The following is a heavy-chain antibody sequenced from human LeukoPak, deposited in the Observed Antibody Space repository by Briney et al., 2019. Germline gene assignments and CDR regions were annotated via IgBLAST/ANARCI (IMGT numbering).Heavy chain of an antibody. CDR2: ITGSGGTT. Sequence: PGGSLRPSCAASGFTFSSYGMSWVRQAPGKGPQWVSAITGSGGTTYYADSVKGRFTISRDNSKNTLYLQMNSLRAEDTAVYYCAKIQGYFDYWGQGNLVTVS. J-gene: IGHJ4*02. V-gene: IGHV3-23*01. CDR3: AKIQGYFDY. CDR1: GFTFSSYG.